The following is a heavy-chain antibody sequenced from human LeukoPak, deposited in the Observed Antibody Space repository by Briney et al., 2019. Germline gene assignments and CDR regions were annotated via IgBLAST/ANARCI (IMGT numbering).Heavy chain of an antibody. Sequence: GGPLRLTCAASGFTVSDNYMSWVRQAPGEGLEWLSVIYSGGSTYYADSVKGRFTILRDNSKNTMYLQMNSLRAEDTAVYYCARIPIVDITSGGYWGQGTLVTVSS. V-gene: IGHV3-53*01. D-gene: IGHD3-22*01. CDR2: IYSGGST. CDR3: ARIPIVDITSGGY. J-gene: IGHJ4*02. CDR1: GFTVSDNY.